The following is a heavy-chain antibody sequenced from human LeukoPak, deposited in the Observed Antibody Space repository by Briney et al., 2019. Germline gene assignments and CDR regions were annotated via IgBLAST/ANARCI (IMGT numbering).Heavy chain of an antibody. CDR3: ASVYKYGMDV. V-gene: IGHV1-69*13. J-gene: IGHJ6*02. CDR1: GGTFSSYT. Sequence: SVKVSCKASGGTFSSYTISWVRQAPGQGLEWMGGIIPIFGTADYAQKFQGRVTITADESTSTAYMELSSLRSKDTAVYYCASVYKYGMDVWGQGTTVIVSS. CDR2: IIPIFGTA.